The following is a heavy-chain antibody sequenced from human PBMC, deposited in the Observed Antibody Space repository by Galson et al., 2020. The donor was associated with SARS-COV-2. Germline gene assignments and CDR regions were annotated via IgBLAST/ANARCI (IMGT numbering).Heavy chain of an antibody. CDR2: INIHGSAA. J-gene: IGHJ4*01. CDR1: GFTFSNHW. CDR3: ARDRPEDSESYYNPMFDY. V-gene: IGHV3-74*03. D-gene: IGHD3-10*01. Sequence: GGSLRLSCAASGFTFSNHWMHWVRQVPGKGLEWVSRINIHGSAAEYANSVKGRFTISRDNAKDTLYLQMNSLRAEDTAVYFCARDRPEDSESYYNPMFDYWGHGTLVTVS.